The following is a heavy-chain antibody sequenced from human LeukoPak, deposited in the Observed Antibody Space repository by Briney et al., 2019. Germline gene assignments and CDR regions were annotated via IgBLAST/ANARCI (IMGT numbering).Heavy chain of an antibody. CDR1: GDAVKASDYY. D-gene: IGHD2-21*02. CDR2: IYYTGTT. Sequence: SETLSLTCSVSGDAVKASDYYWGWVRQPPGKGLEWIGSIYYTGTTFYNPSLKSRVTISIDTSTNQFSLKLASMTAADTAVYYCASHVVTSVDLDPWGQGTLVTVSS. CDR3: ASHVVTSVDLDP. V-gene: IGHV4-39*01. J-gene: IGHJ5*02.